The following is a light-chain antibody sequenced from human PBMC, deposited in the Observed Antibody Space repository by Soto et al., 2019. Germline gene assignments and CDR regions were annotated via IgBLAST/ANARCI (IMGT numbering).Light chain of an antibody. J-gene: IGKJ2*01. CDR1: QSVLYNSNNKNY. V-gene: IGKV4-1*01. CDR3: QQYYSTPYT. Sequence: DLVMTQSPDSLAVSLGERPTINCKSSQSVLYNSNNKNYLAWYQQKPGQPPKLLIYWASTRESGVPDRFSGSGSGTDFPLTISSLQAEDVAVYYCQQYYSTPYTFGQGTKLEIK. CDR2: WAS.